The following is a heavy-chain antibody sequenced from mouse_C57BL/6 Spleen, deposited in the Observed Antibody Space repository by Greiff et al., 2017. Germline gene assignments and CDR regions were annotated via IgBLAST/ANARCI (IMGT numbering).Heavy chain of an antibody. CDR1: GYTFTDYE. Sequence: VQLQESGAELVRPGASVTLSCKASGYTFTDYEMHWVKQTPVHGLEWIGAIDPETGGTAYNQKFKGKAILTADKSSSTAYMELRSLTSEDSAVYYCTRLIRGWYFDVWGTGTTVTVSS. CDR2: IDPETGGT. V-gene: IGHV1-15*01. D-gene: IGHD2-4*01. CDR3: TRLIRGWYFDV. J-gene: IGHJ1*03.